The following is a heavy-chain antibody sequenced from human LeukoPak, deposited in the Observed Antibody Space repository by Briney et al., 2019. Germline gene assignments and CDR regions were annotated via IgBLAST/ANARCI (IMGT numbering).Heavy chain of an antibody. CDR2: IWYDGSNK. J-gene: IGHJ6*04. CDR1: GFTFSSYG. Sequence: GRSLRLSCAASGFTFSSYGMHWVRQAPGKGLEWVAVIWYDGSNKYYADSVKGRFTISRDTSKNTLYLQMNSLRAEDTAVYYCARELPYCSGGSCYSIYGMDVWGKGTTVTVSS. CDR3: ARELPYCSGGSCYSIYGMDV. V-gene: IGHV3-33*01. D-gene: IGHD2-15*01.